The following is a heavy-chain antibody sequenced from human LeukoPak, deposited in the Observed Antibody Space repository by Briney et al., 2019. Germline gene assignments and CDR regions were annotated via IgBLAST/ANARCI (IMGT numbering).Heavy chain of an antibody. CDR1: GYTFTSYD. D-gene: IGHD5-12*01. J-gene: IGHJ5*02. Sequence: GASVTVSCKASGYTFTSYDINWVRQAPGQGLEWMGWMNPNNGNTGYVQKFQGRVTMTRNTSISTAYMELSSLRSEDTAVYYCARGGRGWLHIDPWGQGTLVTVSP. CDR3: ARGGRGWLHIDP. CDR2: MNPNNGNT. V-gene: IGHV1-8*01.